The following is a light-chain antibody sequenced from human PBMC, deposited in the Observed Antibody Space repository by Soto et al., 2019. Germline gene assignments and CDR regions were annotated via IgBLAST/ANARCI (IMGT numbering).Light chain of an antibody. Sequence: QSVLTQPPSVSGAPGQRVTISCTGSSSNIGAGYDVHWYQQLPGTAPKLLIYGNNNRPSGVPDRFSGSKSGTSASLAITGLQAEDEADYYCQSYDSILSGVVFGGGTKLTVL. CDR1: SSNIGAGYD. CDR2: GNN. CDR3: QSYDSILSGVV. J-gene: IGLJ2*01. V-gene: IGLV1-40*01.